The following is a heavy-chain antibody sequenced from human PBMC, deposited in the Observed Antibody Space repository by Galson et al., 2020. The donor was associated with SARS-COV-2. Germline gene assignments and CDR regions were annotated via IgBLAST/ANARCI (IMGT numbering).Heavy chain of an antibody. J-gene: IGHJ4*02. D-gene: IGHD3-3*01. V-gene: IGHV1-2*04. CDR1: GYTFTGYY. Sequence: ASVKVYCTASGYTFTGYYIHWERQAQGHGLEWMGWINPNSGDTTYAQKFQGWVTMTRDTSISTAYMELGRLRSDDTAVYYCARGRGYRICGVVSIAPFDYGGPGSLVSVSS. CDR2: INPNSGDT. CDR3: ARGRGYRICGVVSIAPFDY.